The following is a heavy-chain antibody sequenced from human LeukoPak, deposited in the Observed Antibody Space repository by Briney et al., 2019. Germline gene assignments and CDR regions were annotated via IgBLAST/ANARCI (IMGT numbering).Heavy chain of an antibody. D-gene: IGHD4-17*01. CDR3: ARSLRVGYYYYGMDV. Sequence: GGSLRLSCAASGFTFSSYGMHWVRQAPGKGLEWVAVIWYDGSNKYYADSVKGRFTISRDNSKNTPYLQMNSLRAEDTAVYYCARSLRVGYYYYGMDVWGQGTTVTVSS. V-gene: IGHV3-33*01. CDR2: IWYDGSNK. J-gene: IGHJ6*02. CDR1: GFTFSSYG.